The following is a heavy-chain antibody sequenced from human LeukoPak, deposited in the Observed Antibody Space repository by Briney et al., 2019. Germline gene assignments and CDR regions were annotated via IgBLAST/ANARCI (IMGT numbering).Heavy chain of an antibody. Sequence: AGGSLRLSCAASGFTFSSYAMSWVRQAPGKGLEWVSAISGSGGSTYYADSVKGRFTISRDNSKNTLYLQMNSLRAEDTAVYYCAKDLSMYYYDSSGYSYFDYWGQGTLVTVSS. J-gene: IGHJ4*02. V-gene: IGHV3-23*01. CDR1: GFTFSSYA. D-gene: IGHD3-22*01. CDR2: ISGSGGST. CDR3: AKDLSMYYYDSSGYSYFDY.